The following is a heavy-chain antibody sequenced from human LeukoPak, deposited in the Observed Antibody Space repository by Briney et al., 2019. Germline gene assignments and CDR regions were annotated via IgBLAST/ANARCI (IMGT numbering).Heavy chain of an antibody. CDR2: IRYDGSNK. J-gene: IGHJ4*02. Sequence: PGGSLRLSCAASGSTLRIYGMHWVRQAPGKGLEWVAFIRYDGSNKYYADSVKGRFTISRDNSKNTLYLQMNSLRAEDTAVYYCAKDHLEHTYWGQGTLVTVSS. V-gene: IGHV3-30*02. CDR1: GSTLRIYG. D-gene: IGHD1/OR15-1a*01. CDR3: AKDHLEHTY.